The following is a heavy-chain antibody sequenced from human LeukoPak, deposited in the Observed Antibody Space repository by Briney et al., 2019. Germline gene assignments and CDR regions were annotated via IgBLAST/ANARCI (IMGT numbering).Heavy chain of an antibody. CDR1: GYTFTGYY. J-gene: IGHJ4*02. CDR3: ARDQGSLTRSWYTGY. V-gene: IGHV1-2*06. D-gene: IGHD6-13*01. CDR2: INPYSGDT. Sequence: ASVKASCKASGYTFTGYYMHWVRQAPGQGLEWMGRINPYSGDTNFAQKFQGRVTMTRDTSITTAYMDLSSLTPDDTAVYFCARDQGSLTRSWYTGYWGQGTQVTVSS.